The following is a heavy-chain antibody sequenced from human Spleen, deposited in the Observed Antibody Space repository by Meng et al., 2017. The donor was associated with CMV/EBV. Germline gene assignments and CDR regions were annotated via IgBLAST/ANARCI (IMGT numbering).Heavy chain of an antibody. D-gene: IGHD2-15*01. CDR2: IYYSGST. J-gene: IGHJ4*02. CDR1: GDSISSGDYY. CDR3: ARVSGGAATYSNFDF. V-gene: IGHV4-30-4*08. Sequence: SETLSLTCTVSGDSISSGDYYWGWIRQPPGKGLEWIGSIYYSGSTYYNPSLKSRASISVDTSKSQFSLNLSSVTAADTAVYYCARVSGGAATYSNFDFWGQGTLVTVSS.